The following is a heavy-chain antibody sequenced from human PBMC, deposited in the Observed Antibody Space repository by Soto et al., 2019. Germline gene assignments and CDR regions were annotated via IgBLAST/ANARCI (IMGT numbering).Heavy chain of an antibody. Sequence: QVQLVQSGAEVGKPGASVKVSCKASGYTFTTYGISWVRQAPGQGLEWMGWISTYNGNTQFAQKFQGRVTMTTDTSTSTAYMELRSLTSDDTAVYYCAIYWSAEVLPDYWGQGSLVTVSS. J-gene: IGHJ4*02. CDR2: ISTYNGNT. CDR3: AIYWSAEVLPDY. V-gene: IGHV1-18*01. CDR1: GYTFTTYG. D-gene: IGHD2-15*01.